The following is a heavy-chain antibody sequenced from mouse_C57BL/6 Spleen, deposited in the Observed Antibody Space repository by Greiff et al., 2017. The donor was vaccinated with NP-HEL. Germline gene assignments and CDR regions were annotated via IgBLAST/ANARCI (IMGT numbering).Heavy chain of an antibody. CDR3: ARDYGSSYYAMDY. D-gene: IGHD1-1*01. J-gene: IGHJ4*01. CDR2: IHPSDSET. V-gene: IGHV1-74*01. Sequence: QVQLQQPGAELVKPGASVKVSCKASGYTFTSYWMHWVKQRPGQGLEWIGRIHPSDSETNYNQKFKGKATLTVDKSSSTAYMQLSSLTSEDSAVYYCARDYGSSYYAMDYWGQGTSVTVSS. CDR1: GYTFTSYW.